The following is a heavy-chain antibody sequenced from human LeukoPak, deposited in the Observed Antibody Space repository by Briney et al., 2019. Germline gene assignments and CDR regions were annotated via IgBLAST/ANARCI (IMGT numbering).Heavy chain of an antibody. CDR2: INHSGST. J-gene: IGHJ4*02. CDR1: GGSFSGYY. V-gene: IGHV4-34*01. CDR3: ARGPPFWSGYG. Sequence: KPSETLSLTCAVYGGSFSGYYWSWIRQPPGKGLEWIGEINHSGSTNYNPSLKSRVTISVDTSKNQFSLKLSSVTAADTAVYYCARGPPFWSGYGGGQGTLVTVSS. D-gene: IGHD3-3*01.